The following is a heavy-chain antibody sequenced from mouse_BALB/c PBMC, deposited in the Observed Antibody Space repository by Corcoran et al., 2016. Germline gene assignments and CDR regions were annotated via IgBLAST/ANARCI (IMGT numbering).Heavy chain of an antibody. D-gene: IGHD2-1*01. CDR2: IDPANGNT. CDR3: GRQGNYGFYFDY. V-gene: IGHV14-3*02. Sequence: EVQLQQSGAELVKPGASVKLSCTASGFNIKDTYMHWVKQRPEQGLEWIGRIDPANGNTKYDPKFQGKATITADTSSNTAYLQLSSLTSEDTAVYYCGRQGNYGFYFDYWGQGTTLTVSS. J-gene: IGHJ2*01. CDR1: GFNIKDTY.